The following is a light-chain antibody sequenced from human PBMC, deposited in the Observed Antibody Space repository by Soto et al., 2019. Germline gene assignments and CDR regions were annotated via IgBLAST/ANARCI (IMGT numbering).Light chain of an antibody. J-gene: IGLJ3*02. CDR1: SSNIGAGYD. CDR3: QSFDSSPSAWV. Sequence: QSVLTQPPSVSGAPGQRVTVSCTGISSNIGAGYDVHWYQQLPGTAPELLIYGNNNRPSGVPDRFSGSKSGTSASLAITGLQAEDEADYFCQSFDSSPSAWVFGGGTKLTVL. V-gene: IGLV1-40*01. CDR2: GNN.